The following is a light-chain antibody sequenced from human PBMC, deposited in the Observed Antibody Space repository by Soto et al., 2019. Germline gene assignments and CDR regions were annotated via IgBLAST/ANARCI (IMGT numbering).Light chain of an antibody. Sequence: QSALTQPASVSGSPGQSITFSCTGTISDVGGYNYVSWYQQHPGKAPKLMIYEVSNRPSGVSNRFSGSKSGNTASLTISGLQAENEADYYCSSYTSSSTLVFGEVTKLTVL. J-gene: IGLJ2*01. V-gene: IGLV2-14*01. CDR1: ISDVGGYNY. CDR3: SSYTSSSTLV. CDR2: EVS.